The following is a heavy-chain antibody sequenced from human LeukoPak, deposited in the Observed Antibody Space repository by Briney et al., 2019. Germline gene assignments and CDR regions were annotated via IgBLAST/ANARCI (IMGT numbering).Heavy chain of an antibody. V-gene: IGHV4-30-2*01. D-gene: IGHD1-14*01. CDR2: IYHSGST. Sequence: SETLSLTCAVSGGSISSGGYSWSWIRQPPGKGLEWIGYIYHSGSTYYNPSLKSRVTISVDRSKNQFSLKLSSVTAADTAVYYCARGLALGHRFSWFDPWGQGTLVTVSS. J-gene: IGHJ5*02. CDR3: ARGLALGHRFSWFDP. CDR1: GGSISSGGYS.